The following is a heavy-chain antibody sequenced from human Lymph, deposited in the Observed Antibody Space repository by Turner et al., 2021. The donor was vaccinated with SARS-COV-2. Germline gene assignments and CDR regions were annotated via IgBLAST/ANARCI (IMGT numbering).Heavy chain of an antibody. J-gene: IGHJ3*02. CDR3: ARDNPHDAFDI. Sequence: EVQLVESGVGLIQPGGSLRLSCAASGFNVSSNYMSWVRKAAGKGLEWVSVIYRGGSTFYADSVRGRFTISRDNSKNTLYLQMNSLRAEDTAVYYCARDNPHDAFDIWGQGTMVTVSS. CDR1: GFNVSSNY. CDR2: IYRGGST. V-gene: IGHV3-53*01.